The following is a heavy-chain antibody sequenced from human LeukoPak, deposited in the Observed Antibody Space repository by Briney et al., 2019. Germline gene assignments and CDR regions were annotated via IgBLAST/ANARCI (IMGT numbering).Heavy chain of an antibody. V-gene: IGHV4-31*03. J-gene: IGHJ4*02. CDR2: IYYSGST. CDR1: GGSINSGGYY. CDR3: ARGGYDGSGPNLYFDF. D-gene: IGHD3-10*01. Sequence: SETLSLTCSVSGGSINSGGYYWSWIRQHPGKGLEWIGYIYYSGSTYYNPSLKSRVIISVDTSKNQFSLKLSSVTAADTAVYYCARGGYDGSGPNLYFDFWGQGTLVTVSS.